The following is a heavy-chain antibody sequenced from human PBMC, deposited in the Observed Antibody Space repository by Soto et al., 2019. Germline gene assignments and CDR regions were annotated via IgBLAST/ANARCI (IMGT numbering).Heavy chain of an antibody. CDR3: ARDPGGGYCSGGSCYLGAFDI. D-gene: IGHD2-15*01. Sequence: QVQLQESGPGLVKPSETLSLTCTVSGGSISSYYWSWIRQPPGKGLEWIGYIYYSGSTNYNPSLTSRVTISVDTSKNQFSLKLSSVTAADTAVYYCARDPGGGYCSGGSCYLGAFDIWGQGTMVTVSS. J-gene: IGHJ3*02. CDR1: GGSISSYY. CDR2: IYYSGST. V-gene: IGHV4-59*01.